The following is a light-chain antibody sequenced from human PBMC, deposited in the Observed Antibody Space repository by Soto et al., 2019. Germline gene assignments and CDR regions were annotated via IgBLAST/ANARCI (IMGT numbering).Light chain of an antibody. CDR1: PSIRSW. V-gene: IGKV1-5*01. CDR2: DAY. CDR3: QQYESYSPLT. Sequence: IDRTPSSYILSSSVGYRVTITCLASPSIRSWLAWYQQKPGKAPKLLIYDAYSLESGVPSRFSGRRSGTEFTLTIAGLQPEDFATYYCQQYESYSPLTFGDGPKVDLK. J-gene: IGKJ4*01.